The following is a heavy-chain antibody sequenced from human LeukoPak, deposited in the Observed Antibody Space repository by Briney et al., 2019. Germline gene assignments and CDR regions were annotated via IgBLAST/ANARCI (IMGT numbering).Heavy chain of an antibody. J-gene: IGHJ4*02. V-gene: IGHV3-7*01. CDR1: GFTFSSYW. CDR3: ARHLSGVTGYTYGRGIDY. D-gene: IGHD5-18*01. Sequence: GGSLRLSCAASGFTFSSYWMSWVRQAPGKGLEWVANIKQDGSEKYYVDSVKGRFTMSRDNAKTSLYLQMNSLRAEDTAVYYCARHLSGVTGYTYGRGIDYWGQGTLVTVSS. CDR2: IKQDGSEK.